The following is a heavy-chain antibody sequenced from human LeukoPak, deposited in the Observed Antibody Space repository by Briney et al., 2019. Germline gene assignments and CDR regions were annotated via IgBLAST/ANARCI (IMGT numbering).Heavy chain of an antibody. CDR1: GYSFTSYW. V-gene: IGHV5-51*01. D-gene: IGHD2-15*01. CDR2: IYPADSDT. Sequence: GESLKISCKGSGYSFTSYWIGWVRQMPGKGLGWMAIIYPADSDTRYSPSLQGQVTISVDKSISTAYLQWSSLKASDTAMYYCARASMTLEAAYWGQGTLVTASS. J-gene: IGHJ4*02. CDR3: ARASMTLEAAY.